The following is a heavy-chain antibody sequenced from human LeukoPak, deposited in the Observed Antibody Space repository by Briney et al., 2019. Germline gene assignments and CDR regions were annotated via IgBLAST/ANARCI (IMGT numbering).Heavy chain of an antibody. CDR1: GGSISSYY. V-gene: IGHV4-59*08. D-gene: IGHD2-15*01. CDR3: ASSESQGFLQH. J-gene: IGHJ1*01. CDR2: IYYSGST. Sequence: PSETLSLTCTVSGGSISSYYWSWTRQPPGKGLEWIGYIYYSGSTNYNPSLKSRVTISVDTSKNQFSLKLSSVTAADTAVYYCASSESQGFLQHRGQGTLVTVSS.